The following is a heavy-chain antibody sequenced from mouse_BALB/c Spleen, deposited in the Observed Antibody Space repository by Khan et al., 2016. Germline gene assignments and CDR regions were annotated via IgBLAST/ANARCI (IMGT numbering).Heavy chain of an antibody. J-gene: IGHJ1*01. CDR2: IWRGGIT. CDR1: GFSLTSYG. D-gene: IGHD1-1*01. CDR3: VNLLLRERGGYWSFDV. Sequence: QVQLKESGPGLVQPSQSLSITCTVSGFSLTSYGVHWVRQSPGKGLEWLGVIWRGGITDYNAAFMSRLSITKDSSKSPVFFKMNSLQADDTAKSYCVNLLLRERGGYWSFDVWGAGTTVTVSS. V-gene: IGHV2-5*01.